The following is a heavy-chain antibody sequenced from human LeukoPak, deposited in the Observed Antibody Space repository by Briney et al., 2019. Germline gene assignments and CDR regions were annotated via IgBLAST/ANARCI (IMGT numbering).Heavy chain of an antibody. D-gene: IGHD1/OR15-1a*01. J-gene: IGHJ5*02. CDR1: GFTFSDYE. V-gene: IGHV3-23*01. CDR3: ARGTRQAVGGLFDP. CDR2: IGRSGDST. Sequence: PGGSLRLSCAASGFTFSDYEMSWIRQAPGKGLEWVSAIGRSGDSTQYTDSVKGRFTISRDNSRNTLSLRMNSLRAEDTAVYYCARGTRQAVGGLFDPWGQGALVTVSS.